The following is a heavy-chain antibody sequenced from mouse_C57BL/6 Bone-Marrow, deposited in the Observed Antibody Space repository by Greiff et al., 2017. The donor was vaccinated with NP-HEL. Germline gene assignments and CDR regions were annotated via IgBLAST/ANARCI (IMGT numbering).Heavy chain of an antibody. D-gene: IGHD1-1*01. CDR1: GFTFSDYY. J-gene: IGHJ4*01. CDR3: ARRDIYYYGSSRFFYAMDY. Sequence: EVQRVESGGGLVQPGGSLKLSCAASGFTFSDYYMYWVRQTPEKRLEWVAYISNGGGSTYYPDTVKGRFTISRDNAKNTLYLQMSRLKSEDTAMYYCARRDIYYYGSSRFFYAMDYWGQGTSVTVSS. V-gene: IGHV5-12*01. CDR2: ISNGGGST.